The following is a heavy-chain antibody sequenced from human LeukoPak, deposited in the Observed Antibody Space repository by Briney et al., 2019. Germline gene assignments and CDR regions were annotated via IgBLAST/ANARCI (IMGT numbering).Heavy chain of an antibody. CDR3: ARDPFAVTAIGY. CDR2: IYSGGST. D-gene: IGHD2-21*02. CDR1: GFTVSSNY. Sequence: GGSLRLSCAASGFTVSSNYMSWVRQAPGKGLEWVSVIYSGGSTYYADSVKGRFTISRDNSKNTLYLQMNSLRAEDTAVYYCARDPFAVTAIGYWGQGTLVTVSS. V-gene: IGHV3-66*01. J-gene: IGHJ4*02.